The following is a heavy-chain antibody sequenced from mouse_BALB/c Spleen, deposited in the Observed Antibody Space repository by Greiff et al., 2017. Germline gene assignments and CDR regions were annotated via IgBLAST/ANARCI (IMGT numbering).Heavy chain of an antibody. CDR2: IYPGGGYT. CDR3: ARWGDGYDVDY. Sequence: QVQLKESGAELVRPGTSVKISCKASGYTFTNYWLGWVKQRPGHGLEWIGDIYPGGGYTNYNEKFKGKATLTADTSSSTAYMQLSSLTSEDSAVYFCARWGDGYDVDYWGQGTTLTVSS. D-gene: IGHD2-2*01. J-gene: IGHJ2*01. V-gene: IGHV1-63*02. CDR1: GYTFTNYW.